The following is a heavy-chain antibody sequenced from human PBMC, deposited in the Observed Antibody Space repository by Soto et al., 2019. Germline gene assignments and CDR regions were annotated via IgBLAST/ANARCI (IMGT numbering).Heavy chain of an antibody. CDR3: ARHRTRLGAFDI. V-gene: IGHV1-18*01. Sequence: ASVKVSCKASGYTFTSYGISWVRQAPGQGLEWTGWISAYNGNTNYAQKLQGRVTMTTDTSTSTAYMELRSLRSDDTAVYYCARHRTRLGAFDIWGQGTMVTVSS. CDR2: ISAYNGNT. CDR1: GYTFTSYG. J-gene: IGHJ3*02.